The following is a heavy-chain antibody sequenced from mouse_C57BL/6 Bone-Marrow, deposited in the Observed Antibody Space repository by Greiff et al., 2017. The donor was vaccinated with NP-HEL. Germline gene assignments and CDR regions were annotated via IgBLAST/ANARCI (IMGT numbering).Heavy chain of an antibody. V-gene: IGHV5-17*01. CDR3: ARMGDYDYDR. D-gene: IGHD2-4*01. CDR1: GFTFSDYG. Sequence: EVKLVESGGGLVKPGGSLKLSCAASGFTFSDYGMHWVRQAPEKGLEWVAYISRGSSTIYYADTVKGRFTISRDNAKNTLFLQMTSLRSEDTAMYYCARMGDYDYDRRGQGTLVTVSA. J-gene: IGHJ3*01. CDR2: ISRGSSTI.